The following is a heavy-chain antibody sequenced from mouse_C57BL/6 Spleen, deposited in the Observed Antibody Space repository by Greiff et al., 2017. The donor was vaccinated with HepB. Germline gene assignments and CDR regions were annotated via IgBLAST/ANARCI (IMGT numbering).Heavy chain of an antibody. CDR2: INPNNGGT. Sequence: EVQLQQSGPELVKPGASVKMSCKASGYTFTDYNMHWVKQSHGKSLAWIGYINPNNGGTSSNQKFKGKATLTVNKSSSTAYMELRRLTSEDSAVLCCAISARYNNCGFDYWGQGTTLTVSS. D-gene: IGHD2-5*01. CDR3: AISARYNNCGFDY. V-gene: IGHV1-22*01. J-gene: IGHJ2*01. CDR1: GYTFTDYN.